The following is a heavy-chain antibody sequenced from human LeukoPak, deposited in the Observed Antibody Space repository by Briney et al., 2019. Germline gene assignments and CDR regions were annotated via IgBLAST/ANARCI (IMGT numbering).Heavy chain of an antibody. CDR3: ATLSMIDAFDF. CDR1: GGSISSYY. D-gene: IGHD3-22*01. V-gene: IGHV4-59*01. Sequence: PSETLSLTCTVSGGSISSYYWSWIRQPPGKGLEWIGYIYYSGSTNYNPSLKSRVTISVDTSKNQFSLKLSSVTAADTAVYYCATLSMIDAFDFWRQATMVTVSS. CDR2: IYYSGST. J-gene: IGHJ3*01.